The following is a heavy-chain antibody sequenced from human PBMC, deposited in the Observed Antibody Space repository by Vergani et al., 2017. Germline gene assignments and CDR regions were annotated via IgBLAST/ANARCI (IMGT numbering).Heavy chain of an antibody. CDR3: VHRLGYFDWDGAFDV. Sequence: QITLRESGPTLVKPTQTLTLTCTFSGFSLTTGGEGVGWIRQPPGRALEWLAFVYWNDDESYSPSLKSRVTITKDTSKNEVILTMATMDPVDTATYYCVHRLGYFDWDGAFDVCGPGTMVTVSS. J-gene: IGHJ3*01. CDR2: VYWNDDE. CDR1: GFSLTTGGEG. D-gene: IGHD3-9*01. V-gene: IGHV2-5*01.